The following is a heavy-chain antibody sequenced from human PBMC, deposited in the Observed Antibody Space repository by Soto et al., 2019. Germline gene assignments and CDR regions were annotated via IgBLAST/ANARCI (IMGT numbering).Heavy chain of an antibody. D-gene: IGHD1-1*01. CDR2: IYATGTT. V-gene: IGHV4-4*07. CDR1: GASMSGVY. CDR3: VRDGTKTLRDWFDP. J-gene: IGHJ5*02. Sequence: SEPLSLTCTVSGASMSGVYWSWIRKWAGKGLEWIGRIYATGTTDYKPSLKSRLMTSVDTSKQQFSLKLRSVTAADTAVYYCVRDGTKTLRDWFDPWGQG.